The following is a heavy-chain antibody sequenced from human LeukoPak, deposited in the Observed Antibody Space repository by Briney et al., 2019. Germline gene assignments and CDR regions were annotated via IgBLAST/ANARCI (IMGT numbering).Heavy chain of an antibody. CDR2: INTDGSST. CDR1: GFTFSSYW. CDR3: ARTAGIAAAATDYFDY. J-gene: IGHJ4*02. Sequence: PGGSLRLSCAASGFTFSSYWMHWVRQAPGKGLVWVSRINTDGSSTSYADSVKGRFTISRDNAKNTLYLQMNSLRAEDTAVYYCARTAGIAAAATDYFDYWGQGTLVTVSS. V-gene: IGHV3-74*01. D-gene: IGHD6-13*01.